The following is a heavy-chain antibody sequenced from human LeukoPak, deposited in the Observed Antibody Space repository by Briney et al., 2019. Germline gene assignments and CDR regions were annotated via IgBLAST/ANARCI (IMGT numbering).Heavy chain of an antibody. CDR3: ARALIGYYFDY. D-gene: IGHD2-8*01. J-gene: IGHJ4*02. CDR2: VSNSGDYI. V-gene: IGHV3-21*06. CDR1: GFTFSSYA. Sequence: PGGSLRLSCAASGFTFSSYAMNWVRQAPGKGLEWVSSVSNSGDYIHYADSVKGRFTISRDNSKNSLYLQMNSLGAEDTAVYYCARALIGYYFDYWGQGTLVTVSS.